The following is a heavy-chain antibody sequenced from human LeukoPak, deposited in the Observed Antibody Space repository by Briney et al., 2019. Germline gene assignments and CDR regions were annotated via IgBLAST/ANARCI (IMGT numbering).Heavy chain of an antibody. Sequence: GASVKVSCKASGYTFTSYYMHWVRQAPGQGLEWMGMINPSGGSTSYAQKFQGRVTITADESTSTAYMELSSLRSEDTAVYYCARGHGDYLRNLDWFDPWGQGTLVTVSS. V-gene: IGHV1-46*01. CDR3: ARGHGDYLRNLDWFDP. CDR2: INPSGGST. CDR1: GYTFTSYY. D-gene: IGHD4-17*01. J-gene: IGHJ5*02.